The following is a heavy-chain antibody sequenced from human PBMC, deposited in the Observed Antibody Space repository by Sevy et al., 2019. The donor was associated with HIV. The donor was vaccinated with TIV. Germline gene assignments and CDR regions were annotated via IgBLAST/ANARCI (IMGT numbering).Heavy chain of an antibody. Sequence: ASVKVSCKASGYTFATYTLHWVRQAPGQSLEWMGWLNPGNGNRRYSQKFQGRVTITRDTSARTAYMELTSLTSEDTAVYYCARDPYARRGFDYWGQGTLVTVSS. J-gene: IGHJ4*02. CDR3: ARDPYARRGFDY. CDR1: GYTFATYT. V-gene: IGHV1-3*01. CDR2: LNPGNGNR. D-gene: IGHD3-16*01.